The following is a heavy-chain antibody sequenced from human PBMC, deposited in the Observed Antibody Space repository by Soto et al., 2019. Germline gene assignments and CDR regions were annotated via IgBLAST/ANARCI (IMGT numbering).Heavy chain of an antibody. CDR1: GGSISSSSYY. CDR2: IYYSGST. CDR3: ASRPFFGVGATYAAAFDI. J-gene: IGHJ3*02. D-gene: IGHD1-26*01. V-gene: IGHV4-39*01. Sequence: SETLSLTCTVSGGSISSSSYYWGWIRQPPGKGLEWIGSIYYSGSTYYNPSLKSRDTISVDTSKNQFSLKLSSVTAADTAVYYCASRPFFGVGATYAAAFDIWGQGTMVTVSS.